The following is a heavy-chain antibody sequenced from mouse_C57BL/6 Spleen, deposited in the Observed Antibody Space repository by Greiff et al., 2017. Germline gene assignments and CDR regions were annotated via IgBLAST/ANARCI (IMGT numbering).Heavy chain of an antibody. V-gene: IGHV1-69*01. CDR1: GYTFTSYW. CDR2: IDPSDSYT. Sequence: QVQLQQPGAELVMPGASVKLSCKASGYTFTSYWMHWVKQRPGQGLEWIGEIDPSDSYTNYNQKFKGKSTLTVDKSSSTAYMQLGSLTSEDSAVYYCARGVTGYFDYWGQGTTLTVSS. D-gene: IGHD2-1*01. J-gene: IGHJ2*01. CDR3: ARGVTGYFDY.